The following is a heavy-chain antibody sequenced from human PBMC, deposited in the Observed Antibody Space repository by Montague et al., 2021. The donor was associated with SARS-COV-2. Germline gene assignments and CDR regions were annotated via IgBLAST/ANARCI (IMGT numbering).Heavy chain of an antibody. CDR1: GGSFSRYY. J-gene: IGHJ6*03. CDR2: ISQSGNT. V-gene: IGHV4-34*01. CDR3: ARLGDGIVPSPILGLGPYYSFYYMDV. D-gene: IGHD2-2*02. Sequence: SETLSLTCAVSGGSFSRYYWSWIRQPPGKGLEWIGEISQSGNTKYNPSLQSRVSMSFDTSRNQFSLNVSSVTAADTAIYYCARLGDGIVPSPILGLGPYYSFYYMDVWGKGTTVTVSS.